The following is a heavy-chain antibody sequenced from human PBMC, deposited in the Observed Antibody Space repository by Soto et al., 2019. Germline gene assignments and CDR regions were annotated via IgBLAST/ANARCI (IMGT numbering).Heavy chain of an antibody. J-gene: IGHJ3*01. CDR2: ILYDGSNK. D-gene: IGHD3-3*01. V-gene: IGHV3-30-3*01. CDR3: ARGPYDFWSGYIADAFDV. CDR1: GFTFSSYT. Sequence: QVQLVESGGSVVQPGRSLRLSCAASGFTFSSYTLHWVRQAPGKGLEWVALILYDGSNKYYADSVKGRFTISRDNSKNTLYLQMNSLRPEDTALFYCARGPYDFWSGYIADAFDVWGQGTMVTVSS.